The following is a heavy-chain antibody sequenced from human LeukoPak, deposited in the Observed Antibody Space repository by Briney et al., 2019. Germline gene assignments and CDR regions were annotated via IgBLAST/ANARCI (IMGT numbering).Heavy chain of an antibody. CDR1: GYSFTRYW. J-gene: IGHJ4*01. CDR3: ARGILVPAAMTPNQFDY. CDR2: IYPGDSDT. D-gene: IGHD2-2*01. V-gene: IGHV5-51*01. Sequence: GEALQISCRGDGYSFTRYWIGWVGQMAGKGLEWMGIIYPGDSDTRYSPSFQGQVTISADKSISTAYLQWTSLKASDTAIYYCARGILVPAAMTPNQFDYWGHGTLVTVSS.